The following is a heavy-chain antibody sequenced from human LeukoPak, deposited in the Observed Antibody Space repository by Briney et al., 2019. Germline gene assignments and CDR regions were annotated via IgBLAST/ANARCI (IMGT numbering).Heavy chain of an antibody. J-gene: IGHJ4*02. D-gene: IGHD6-19*01. Sequence: SVKVSCKASGGTFSSYAISWVRQAPGQGLEWMGGIIPIFGTANYAQKFQGRVTITADESTSTAYMELSSLRSDDTAVYYCARGGSGWSYYFDYWGQGTLVTVSS. CDR3: ARGGSGWSYYFDY. CDR1: GGTFSSYA. V-gene: IGHV1-69*01. CDR2: IIPIFGTA.